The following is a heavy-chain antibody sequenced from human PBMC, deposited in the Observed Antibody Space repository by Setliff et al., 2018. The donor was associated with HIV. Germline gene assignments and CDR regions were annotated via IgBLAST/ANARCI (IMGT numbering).Heavy chain of an antibody. Sequence: ASVKVSCKASDYTFINFTVTWVRQAPGQGLQWMGWMHPNSGATKYAQKFRDRVTLTGDTFISTASMELSSLKSDDTAMYYCATSTSRFFWNGFYQGGFGSRNSHSFENWGQGTLVTVSS. CDR1: DYTFINFT. CDR2: MHPNSGAT. J-gene: IGHJ4*02. CDR3: ATSTSRFFWNGFYQGGFGSRNSHSFEN. V-gene: IGHV1-2*02. D-gene: IGHD3-3*01.